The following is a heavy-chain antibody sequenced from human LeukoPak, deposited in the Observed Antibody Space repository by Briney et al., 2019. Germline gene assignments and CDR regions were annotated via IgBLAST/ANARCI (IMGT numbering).Heavy chain of an antibody. J-gene: IGHJ6*04. CDR1: GYTLTELS. CDR3: ATDPGYCSSTSCYPYGMDV. V-gene: IGHV1-24*01. Sequence: GASVKVSCKVSGYTLTELSMHWVRQAPGKGLEWMGGFDPEDGETIYAQKFQGRVTMTEDTSTDTAYMELSSLRSEDTAVYYCATDPGYCSSTSCYPYGMDVWGKGTTVTVPS. CDR2: FDPEDGET. D-gene: IGHD2-2*03.